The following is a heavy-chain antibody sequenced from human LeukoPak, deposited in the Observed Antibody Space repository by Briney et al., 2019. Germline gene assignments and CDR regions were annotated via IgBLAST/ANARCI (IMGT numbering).Heavy chain of an antibody. CDR2: ISSSSSTI. Sequence: GGSLRLSCAASGFTFSSYSMNWVRQAPGKGLEWVSYISSSSSTIYYADSVKGRFTISRDNSKNTLYLQVNSLRAEDTAVYYCAPLVGATSPFDYWGQGTLVTVSS. D-gene: IGHD1-26*01. CDR3: APLVGATSPFDY. J-gene: IGHJ4*02. V-gene: IGHV3-48*01. CDR1: GFTFSSYS.